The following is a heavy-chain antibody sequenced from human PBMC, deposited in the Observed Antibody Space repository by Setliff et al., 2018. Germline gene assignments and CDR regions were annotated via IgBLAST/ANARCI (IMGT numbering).Heavy chain of an antibody. CDR3: ARGQGYYMDV. V-gene: IGHV4-34*01. J-gene: IGHJ6*03. Sequence: SETLSLTCAAYGGTFSDYHWTWIRQSPEKGLEWIGEINHRGSTNYNPSLKSRATLSIDASKRQFSLKLTSVTAADTAVYYCARGQGYYMDVWGKGTTVTVSS. CDR2: INHRGST. CDR1: GGTFSDYH.